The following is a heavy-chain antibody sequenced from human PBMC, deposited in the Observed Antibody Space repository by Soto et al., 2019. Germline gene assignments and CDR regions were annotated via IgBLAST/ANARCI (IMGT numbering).Heavy chain of an antibody. CDR1: GGSISDYQ. V-gene: IGHV4-59*01. J-gene: IGHJ4*02. CDR2: IYYSGRT. D-gene: IGHD3-16*01. CDR3: ARMRGLGEISPYLDY. Sequence: QVQLQESGPGLVKPSETLSLTCSISGGSISDYQWNWIRQPPGKGLEWIGYIYYSGRTNYNPSLKSRLTISLDTSTRQFSLRLRSVTAADTAVYYCARMRGLGEISPYLDYWGQGALVPVSS.